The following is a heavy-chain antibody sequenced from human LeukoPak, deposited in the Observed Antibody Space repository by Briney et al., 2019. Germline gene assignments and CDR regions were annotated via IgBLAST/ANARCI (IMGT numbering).Heavy chain of an antibody. Sequence: SETLSLTCTVSGGSISSYYWSWIRQPSGKGLEWIGYIYYSGSTNYNPSLKSRVTISVDTSKNQFSLKLSSVTAADTAVYYCARTGGYYYAYAFDIWGQGTMVTVSS. J-gene: IGHJ3*02. CDR2: IYYSGST. CDR3: ARTGGYYYAYAFDI. D-gene: IGHD3-22*01. CDR1: GGSISSYY. V-gene: IGHV4-59*01.